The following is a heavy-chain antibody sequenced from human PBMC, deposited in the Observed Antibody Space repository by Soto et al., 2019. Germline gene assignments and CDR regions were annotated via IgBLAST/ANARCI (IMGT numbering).Heavy chain of an antibody. CDR3: ARGPPCPKIAYLDGFDS. V-gene: IGHV1-8*01. Sequence: QVQLVQSGAEVKKPGASVKVSCKASGYTFTNYDVNWFRQATGQGLEWVGWMNPNSGGTGFAPKLQGRVTLTRDTSMSTAYMELSSLRSDDTAVYFCARGPPCPKIAYLDGFDSWGQGTMVTVSS. D-gene: IGHD3-16*01. J-gene: IGHJ3*02. CDR2: MNPNSGGT. CDR1: GYTFTNYD.